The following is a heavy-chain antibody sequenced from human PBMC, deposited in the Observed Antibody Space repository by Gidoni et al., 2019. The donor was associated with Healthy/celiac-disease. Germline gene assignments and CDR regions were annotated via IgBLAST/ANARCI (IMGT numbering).Heavy chain of an antibody. D-gene: IGHD3-3*01. J-gene: IGHJ4*02. CDR3: ARALGTAKEWLLLGPPPFFYDY. CDR1: GYTFTSYD. Sequence: QVQLVQSGAEVKKPGASVKVSCKASGYTFTSYDINWVRQATGQGLEWMGWMNPNSGNTGYAQKFQGRVTMTRNTSISTAYMELSSLRSEDTAVYYCARALGTAKEWLLLGPPPFFYDYWGQGTLVTVSS. V-gene: IGHV1-8*01. CDR2: MNPNSGNT.